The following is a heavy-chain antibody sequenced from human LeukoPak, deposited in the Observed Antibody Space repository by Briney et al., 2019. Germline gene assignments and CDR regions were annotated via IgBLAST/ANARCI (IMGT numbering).Heavy chain of an antibody. CDR3: VRGTPTPGMDY. CDR1: GYPFSAHF. J-gene: IGHJ4*02. V-gene: IGHV7-4-1*02. Sequence: ASVKVSCKASGYPFSAHFLNWVRQAPGQGLEWMGNVDTTTGNPRYAQDFTGRFVFSLDTSVSTAYLQITSLKADDTAAYYCVRGTPTPGMDYWGQGTQVTVSS. CDR2: VDTTTGNP. D-gene: IGHD3-10*01.